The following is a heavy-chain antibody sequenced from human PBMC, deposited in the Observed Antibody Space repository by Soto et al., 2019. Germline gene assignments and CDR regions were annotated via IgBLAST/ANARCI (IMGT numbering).Heavy chain of an antibody. CDR3: ARADMVRGVIIRWYFDL. D-gene: IGHD3-10*01. CDR2: INAGNGNT. J-gene: IGHJ2*01. CDR1: GYTFTSYA. Sequence: ASVKVSCKASGYTFTSYAMHWVRQAPGQRLEWMGWINAGNGNTTYSQKFQGRVTITRDTSASTAYMELSSLRSEDTAVYYCARADMVRGVIIRWYFDLWGRGTLVTAPQ. V-gene: IGHV1-3*01.